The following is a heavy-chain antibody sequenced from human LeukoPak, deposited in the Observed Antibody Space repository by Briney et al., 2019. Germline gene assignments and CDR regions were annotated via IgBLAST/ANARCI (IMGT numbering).Heavy chain of an antibody. V-gene: IGHV1-2*02. Sequence: ASVKVSCKASGYIITDYYMHWVRQAPGQGLEWMGWINPNSGGTKNAQKFQGRVTMTRDTSINTAYLELSRLRSDDTAVYFCACAFSYFEVYEIWGRGTKVTVSS. J-gene: IGHJ3*02. CDR1: GYIITDYY. CDR2: INPNSGGT. CDR3: ACAFSYFEVYEI. D-gene: IGHD3-9*01.